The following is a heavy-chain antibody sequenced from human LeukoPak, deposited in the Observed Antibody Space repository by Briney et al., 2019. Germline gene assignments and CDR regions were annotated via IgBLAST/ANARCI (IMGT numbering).Heavy chain of an antibody. J-gene: IGHJ4*02. Sequence: ASVKVSCKASGYTFTGYYMHWVRQAPGQGLEWMGWINPNSGGTNYAQKFQGRVTMTRDTSISTAYMELSRLRSDDTAVYYCARGGYFGSGSYPTYYFDYWGQGTLVTVSS. CDR2: INPNSGGT. D-gene: IGHD3-10*01. CDR1: GYTFTGYY. CDR3: ARGGYFGSGSYPTYYFDY. V-gene: IGHV1-2*02.